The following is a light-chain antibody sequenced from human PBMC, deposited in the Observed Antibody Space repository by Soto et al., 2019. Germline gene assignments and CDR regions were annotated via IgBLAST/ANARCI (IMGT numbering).Light chain of an antibody. V-gene: IGLV1-47*01. CDR1: RSNIGRNF. CDR3: GGWDDSLSGPV. J-gene: IGLJ2*01. CDR2: RNN. Sequence: QSVLTQSPSASGTPGQRVTICCSGSRSNIGRNFAYWYQHVPGTAPRLLIQRNNERPSGVPDRFSGSKSGTSVSLAISGLRSDDEATYYCGGWDDSLSGPVFGGGTKLTVL.